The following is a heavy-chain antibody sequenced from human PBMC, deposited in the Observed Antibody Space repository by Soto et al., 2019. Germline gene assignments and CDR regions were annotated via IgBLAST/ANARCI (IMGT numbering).Heavy chain of an antibody. J-gene: IGHJ5*02. CDR3: ARHGFYGDYSSNYFDP. V-gene: IGHV5-51*01. CDR2: IYPSDSQT. CDR1: GYSFSSWW. D-gene: IGHD4-17*01. Sequence: GESLKISCKGSGYSFSSWWIAWVRQMPGKVLEYMGIIYPSDSQTRYSPSFQGQVTISADKSISTAYLQWSSLKASDTAIYYCARHGFYGDYSSNYFDPWGQGTLVTVSS.